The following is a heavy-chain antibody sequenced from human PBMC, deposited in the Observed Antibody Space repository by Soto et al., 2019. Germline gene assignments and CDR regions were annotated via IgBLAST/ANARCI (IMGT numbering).Heavy chain of an antibody. D-gene: IGHD3-9*01. V-gene: IGHV3-33*01. CDR3: ARESSILTGYSIALPYYGMDV. J-gene: IGHJ6*02. CDR2: IWYDGSNK. Sequence: GGSLRLSCAASGFTFSSYGMHWVRQAPGKGLEWVAVIWYDGSNKYYADSVKGRFTISRDNSKNTLYLQMNSLRAEDTAVYYCARESSILTGYSIALPYYGMDVWGQGTTVTVSS. CDR1: GFTFSSYG.